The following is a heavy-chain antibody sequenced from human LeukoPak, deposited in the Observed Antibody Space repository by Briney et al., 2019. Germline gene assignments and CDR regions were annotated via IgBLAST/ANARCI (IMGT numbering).Heavy chain of an antibody. CDR1: GYSISSGYY. J-gene: IGHJ2*01. V-gene: IGHV4-61*01. CDR3: AREWGVLLPSARSYWCFDF. CDR2: IYYSGST. Sequence: SETLSLTCAVSGYSISSGYYWTWIRQSPGKGLEWIGNIYYSGSTNYNPSLKSRVTMSVDTSKNQFSLKMSSVTAADTAVYYCAREWGVLLPSARSYWCFDFWGRGTLVTVSS. D-gene: IGHD2-2*01.